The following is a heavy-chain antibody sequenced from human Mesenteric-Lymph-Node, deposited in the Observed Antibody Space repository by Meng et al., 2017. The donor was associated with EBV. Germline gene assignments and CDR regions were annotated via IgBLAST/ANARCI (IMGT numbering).Heavy chain of an antibody. CDR1: GGSISSRSYY. D-gene: IGHD5-18*01. J-gene: IGHJ4*02. CDR3: AKSRDSGIRLFDY. V-gene: IGHV3-23*01. Sequence: LQLRRSGSGLVKPSETLSLTCTVSGGSISSRSYYWGWIRQPPGKGLEWVSSFSTSGGSTYYADSVKGRFTISRDNSKSTLYLQMNSLRAEDTAVYYCAKSRDSGIRLFDYWGQGTLVTVSS. CDR2: FSTSGGST.